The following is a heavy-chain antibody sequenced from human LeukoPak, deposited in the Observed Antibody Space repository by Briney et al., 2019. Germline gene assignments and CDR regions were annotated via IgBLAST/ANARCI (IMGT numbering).Heavy chain of an antibody. CDR1: GYTFTSYY. J-gene: IGHJ4*02. Sequence: ASVKVSCKASGYTFTSYYMHWVRQAPGQGLEWMGIINPSGGSTSYAQKFQGRVTMTRDTSTSTVYMELSSLRSEDTAVYYCARDGGQWLVLYYFDHWGQGTLVTVSS. CDR2: INPSGGST. V-gene: IGHV1-46*01. D-gene: IGHD6-19*01. CDR3: ARDGGQWLVLYYFDH.